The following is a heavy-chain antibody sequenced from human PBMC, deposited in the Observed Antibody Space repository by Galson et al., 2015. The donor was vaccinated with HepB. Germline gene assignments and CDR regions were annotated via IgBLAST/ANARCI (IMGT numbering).Heavy chain of an antibody. V-gene: IGHV1-46*01. D-gene: IGHD6-13*01. CDR1: GYTFTSYY. CDR3: ASTAGGGYYYYGMDV. Sequence: SVKVSCKASGYTFTSYYMHWVRQAPGQGLEWMGIINPSGGSTSYAQKFQGRVTMTRDTSTSTVYMELSSLRSEDTAVYYCASTAGGGYYYYGMDVWGQGTTVTVSS. J-gene: IGHJ6*02. CDR2: INPSGGST.